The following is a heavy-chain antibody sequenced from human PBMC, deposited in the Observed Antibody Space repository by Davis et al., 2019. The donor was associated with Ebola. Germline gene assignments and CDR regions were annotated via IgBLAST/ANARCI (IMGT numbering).Heavy chain of an antibody. CDR1: GFSFSSYP. D-gene: IGHD2-15*01. J-gene: IGHJ6*02. V-gene: IGHV3-23*01. CDR2: ISGSGGST. Sequence: GESLKIPCAGSGFSFSSYPMSWVRQAPGKGLEWVSAISGSGGSTYYAVSVKGRFTISRDNSKNTLYLQMNSLRAEDTAVYYCAKWDWSSGSCYGRDVWGHGTTVTVSS. CDR3: AKWDWSSGSCYGRDV.